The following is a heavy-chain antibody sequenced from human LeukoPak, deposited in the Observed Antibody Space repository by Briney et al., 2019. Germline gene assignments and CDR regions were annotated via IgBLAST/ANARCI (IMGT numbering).Heavy chain of an antibody. CDR1: GYTFTSYY. D-gene: IGHD3-22*01. Sequence: ASVKVSCKASGYTFTSYYMHWVRQAPGQGLEWMGIINPSGGSTSYAQKFQGRVTMTRDTSTSTVYMELSSLRSEDTAVYYCARGFDTMIVVVISDLDYWGQGTLVTVSS. J-gene: IGHJ4*02. CDR2: INPSGGST. CDR3: ARGFDTMIVVVISDLDY. V-gene: IGHV1-46*01.